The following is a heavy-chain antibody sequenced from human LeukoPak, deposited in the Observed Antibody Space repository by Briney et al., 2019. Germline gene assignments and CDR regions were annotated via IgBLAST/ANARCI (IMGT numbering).Heavy chain of an antibody. J-gene: IGHJ5*01. D-gene: IGHD5-18*01. CDR3: ARVLGYSRRNPFES. Sequence: GESLKISCKGSGYTFISHWIGWVRQMPGKGLEWMGTIYPGDSDTRYSPSFQGQVTISVDNSINTAYLQWNSLRASDTATYYCARVLGYSRRNPFESWGQGTLVTVSS. V-gene: IGHV5-51*01. CDR1: GYTFISHW. CDR2: IYPGDSDT.